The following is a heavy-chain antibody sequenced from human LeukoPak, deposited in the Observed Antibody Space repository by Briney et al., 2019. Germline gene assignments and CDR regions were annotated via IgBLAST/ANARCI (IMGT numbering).Heavy chain of an antibody. J-gene: IGHJ5*02. CDR3: ARDPITMVREGWFDP. V-gene: IGHV4-39*07. D-gene: IGHD3-10*01. CDR1: GGSISSSSYY. CDR2: IYYSGST. Sequence: SETLSLTCTVSGGSISSSSYYWGWIRQPPGKGLEWIGSIYYSGSTYYNPSLKSRVTISVDTSKNQFSLKLSSVTAADTAVYYCARDPITMVREGWFDPWGQGTLVTVSS.